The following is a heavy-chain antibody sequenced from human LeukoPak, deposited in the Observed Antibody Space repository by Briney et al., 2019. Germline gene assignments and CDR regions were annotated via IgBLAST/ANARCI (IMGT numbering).Heavy chain of an antibody. V-gene: IGHV5-51*01. CDR2: ICPGDSDT. Sequence: GESLKISCKGSGYSFSIYWIGWVRQVPGKGLEWMGTICPGDSDTRYSPSFQGQVTISADKSTITAYLQWSSLKASDTAMYYCARGQTGAWNFDYWGQGTLVTVSS. J-gene: IGHJ4*02. D-gene: IGHD1-1*01. CDR3: ARGQTGAWNFDY. CDR1: GYSFSIYW.